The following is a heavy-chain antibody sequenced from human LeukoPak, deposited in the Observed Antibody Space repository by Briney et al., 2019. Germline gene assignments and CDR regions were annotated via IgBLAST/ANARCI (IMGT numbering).Heavy chain of an antibody. D-gene: IGHD6-13*01. CDR2: IGSSSSYI. Sequence: TGGSLRLSCAASGFTFSSYSMNWVRQAPGKGLEWVSSIGSSSSYIYYADSVKGRFTISRDNAKNSLYLQMNSLRAEDTAVYYCARDLPPTLAAAGIYYYGMDVWGQGTTVTVSS. J-gene: IGHJ6*02. CDR3: ARDLPPTLAAAGIYYYGMDV. CDR1: GFTFSSYS. V-gene: IGHV3-21*01.